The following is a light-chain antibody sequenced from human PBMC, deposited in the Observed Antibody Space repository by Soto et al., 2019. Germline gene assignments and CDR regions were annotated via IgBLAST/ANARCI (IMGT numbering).Light chain of an antibody. CDR3: CSYAGSSTSYV. V-gene: IGLV2-23*01. J-gene: IGLJ1*01. CDR2: EGS. Sequence: QSALTQPRSVSGSPGQSVTISCTGTSSDVGGYNLVSWYQQHPGKAPKLMIYEGSKRPSGVSNRFSGSKSGNTASLTISGLQAEDEADYYCCSYAGSSTSYVFGTGTKLTVL. CDR1: SSDVGGYNL.